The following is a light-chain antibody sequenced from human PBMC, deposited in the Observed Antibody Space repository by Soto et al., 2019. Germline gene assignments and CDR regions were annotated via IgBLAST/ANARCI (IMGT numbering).Light chain of an antibody. CDR2: SNN. V-gene: IGLV1-44*01. Sequence: QAVVTQPPSASGTPGQRVTISCSGSSSNIGSNTVHWYQQFPGTAPKLLIYSNNQWPSGVPDRFSGSKSGTSASLAISGLQSEDDANYYCAAWDDSLNGVVFGGGTKVTVL. CDR3: AAWDDSLNGVV. J-gene: IGLJ2*01. CDR1: SSNIGSNT.